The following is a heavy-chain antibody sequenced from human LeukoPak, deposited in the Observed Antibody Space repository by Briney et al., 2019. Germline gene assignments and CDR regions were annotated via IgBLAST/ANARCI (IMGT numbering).Heavy chain of an antibody. V-gene: IGHV1-8*01. CDR1: GYTFTGYD. CDR2: MNPNSGNT. Sequence: VASVKVSCKASGYTFTGYDINWVRQATGQGLEWMGWMNPNSGNTGYAQKFQGRVTMTRNTSISTAYMELSSLRSEDTAVYYCARGLSTVVNQPYYYGMDVWGQGTTVTVSS. D-gene: IGHD4-23*01. CDR3: ARGLSTVVNQPYYYGMDV. J-gene: IGHJ6*02.